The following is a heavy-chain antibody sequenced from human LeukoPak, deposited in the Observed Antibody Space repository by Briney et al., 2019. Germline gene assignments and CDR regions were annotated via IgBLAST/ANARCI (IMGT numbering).Heavy chain of an antibody. V-gene: IGHV4-39*01. CDR1: GGSISSSSYY. D-gene: IGHD4-17*01. CDR2: FYYSGPS. CDR3: ARHPVLGEGNKFDY. Sequence: PSETLSLTCTVSGGSISSSSYYWGWIRQPPGKGLEWIGNFYYSGPSYYNPSLKSRVTISVDTSKNQFSLNLSSVTAADTAVYYCARHPVLGEGNKFDYWGQGTLVTVSS. J-gene: IGHJ4*02.